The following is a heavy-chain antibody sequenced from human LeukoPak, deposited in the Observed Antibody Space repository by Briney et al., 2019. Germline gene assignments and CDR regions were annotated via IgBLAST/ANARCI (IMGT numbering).Heavy chain of an antibody. V-gene: IGHV1-18*01. Sequence: ASVKVSCKASGYTFTSYGISWVRQAPGQGLEWTGWISAYNGNTNYAQKLQGRVTMTTDTSTSTAYMELRSLRSDDTAVYYCARDSVEMATILGDAFDIWGQGTMVTVSS. CDR2: ISAYNGNT. CDR3: ARDSVEMATILGDAFDI. J-gene: IGHJ3*02. D-gene: IGHD5-24*01. CDR1: GYTFTSYG.